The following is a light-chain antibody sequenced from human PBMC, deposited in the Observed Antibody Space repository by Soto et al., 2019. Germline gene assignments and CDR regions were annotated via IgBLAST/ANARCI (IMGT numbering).Light chain of an antibody. CDR3: QNFDSAPQT. V-gene: IGKV1-27*01. J-gene: IGKJ1*01. CDR2: EAS. Sequence: DLQMTQSPSSLSATIGDRLTIXXQASQDISNHLNWYQQKPGKVPKLXIYEASNLQSGVPSRFRGGGSGTEFTLTISSLQPEDVATYYCQNFDSAPQTFGQGTKVDIK. CDR1: QDISNH.